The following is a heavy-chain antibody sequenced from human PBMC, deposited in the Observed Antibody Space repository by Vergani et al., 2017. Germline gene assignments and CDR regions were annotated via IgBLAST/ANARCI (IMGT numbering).Heavy chain of an antibody. Sequence: EVQLVESGGGLVKPGGSLRLSCAASGFTFSSYSMNWVRQAPGKGLEWVSSISSSSSYIYYADSVKGRFTISRDNAKNSLYLQMNSLRAEDTAVYYCAXEDSSSWYGYYYYGMDVWGQGTTVTVSS. CDR2: ISSSSSYI. CDR1: GFTFSSYS. D-gene: IGHD6-13*01. CDR3: AXEDSSSWYGYYYYGMDV. V-gene: IGHV3-21*01. J-gene: IGHJ6*02.